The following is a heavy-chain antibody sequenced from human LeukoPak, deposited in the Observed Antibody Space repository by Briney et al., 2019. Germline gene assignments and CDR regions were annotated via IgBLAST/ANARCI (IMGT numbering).Heavy chain of an antibody. CDR2: INDSGST. CDR3: ARVAAGIYYYYSMDV. Sequence: SETLSLTCAVYGGSFSGYYWSWIRQPPGKGLEWIGEINDSGSTNYNPSLKSRVTISVDTSKNQLSLKLSSVTAADTAVYYCARVAAGIYYYYSMDVWGQGTTVTVSS. D-gene: IGHD6-13*01. V-gene: IGHV4-34*01. CDR1: GGSFSGYY. J-gene: IGHJ6*02.